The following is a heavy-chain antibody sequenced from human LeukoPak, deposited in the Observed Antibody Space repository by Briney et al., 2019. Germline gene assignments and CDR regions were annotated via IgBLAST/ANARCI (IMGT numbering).Heavy chain of an antibody. D-gene: IGHD5-24*01. V-gene: IGHV1-69*13. CDR1: GGTFSSYA. CDR3: ARAQRWLQSKYYFDY. CDR2: IIPIFGTA. J-gene: IGHJ4*02. Sequence: SVKVSCKASGGTFSSYAISWVRQAPGQGLEWMGGIIPIFGTANYAQKFQGRVTITADESTSTAYMELSSLRSEDTAVYYCARAQRWLQSKYYFDYWGQGTLVTVSS.